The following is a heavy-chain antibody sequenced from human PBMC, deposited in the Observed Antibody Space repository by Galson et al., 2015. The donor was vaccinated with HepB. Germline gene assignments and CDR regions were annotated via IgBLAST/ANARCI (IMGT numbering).Heavy chain of an antibody. V-gene: IGHV3-11*03. CDR1: EFFFGDYD. D-gene: IGHD4-17*01. J-gene: IGHJ4*02. Sequence: SLRPSGAASEFFFGDYDWRGSDQAPGTGLECASFISGTSLFTNYSDSVKGRFSISRENAKNSLYLQLPSLSAEDTAVYYCARRVGDYQHYFDYWGQGTLVTVSS. CDR3: ARRVGDYQHYFDY. CDR2: ISGTSLFT.